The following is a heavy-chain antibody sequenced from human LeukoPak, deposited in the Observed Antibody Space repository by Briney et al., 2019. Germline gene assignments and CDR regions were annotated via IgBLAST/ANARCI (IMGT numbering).Heavy chain of an antibody. CDR3: ASTAWVQGAFDI. CDR1: GGSIRSYY. D-gene: IGHD5-24*01. V-gene: IGHV4-59*08. J-gene: IGHJ3*02. Sequence: PSETLSLTCTVSGGSIRSYYWSWIRQPPGKGLEWIGYIYHSGSTNYNPSLKSRVTISVDTSMNLFSLKPTSVTAADTAVYFCASTAWVQGAFDIWGQGTMVPVSS. CDR2: IYHSGST.